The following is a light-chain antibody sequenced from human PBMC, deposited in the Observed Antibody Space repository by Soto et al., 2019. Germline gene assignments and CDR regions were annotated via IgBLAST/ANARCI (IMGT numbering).Light chain of an antibody. Sequence: DVLVTQSPSSLSAPVGDRVTITCRASQIIVTDLSWYQQRPGKAPTLLIYGASTLQRGVPSRFSGSGSGTDFTLTINSLQPEDSPTYYCQQTYSTPITFGRGTLLEIK. CDR1: QIIVTD. J-gene: IGKJ5*01. CDR3: QQTYSTPIT. CDR2: GAS. V-gene: IGKV1-39*01.